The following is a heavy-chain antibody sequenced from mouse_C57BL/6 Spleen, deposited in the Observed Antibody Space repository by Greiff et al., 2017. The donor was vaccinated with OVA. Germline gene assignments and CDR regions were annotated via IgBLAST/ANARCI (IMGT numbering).Heavy chain of an antibody. Sequence: VQLQESGAELARPGASVKMSCKASGYTFTSYTMHWVKQRPGQGLEWIGYINPSSGYTKYNQKFKDKATLTADKSSSTAYMQLRSLTSEDSAVYYCAPTVQYYFDYWGQGTTLTVSS. CDR3: APTVQYYFDY. V-gene: IGHV1-4*01. D-gene: IGHD1-1*01. CDR2: INPSSGYT. CDR1: GYTFTSYT. J-gene: IGHJ2*01.